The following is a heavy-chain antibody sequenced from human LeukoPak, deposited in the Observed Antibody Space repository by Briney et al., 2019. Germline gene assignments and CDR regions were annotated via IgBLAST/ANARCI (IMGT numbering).Heavy chain of an antibody. Sequence: PSETLSLTCAVSGGSISSYYWNWFRQPAGKELEWIGRIYTSGSTNYNPSLESRVTISVDTSKSQFSLRLSSVTAADTAVYYCARGEGYSGNWYPYFDYWGQGALVTVSS. CDR2: IYTSGST. V-gene: IGHV4-4*07. D-gene: IGHD1-26*01. CDR1: GGSISSYY. CDR3: ARGEGYSGNWYPYFDY. J-gene: IGHJ4*02.